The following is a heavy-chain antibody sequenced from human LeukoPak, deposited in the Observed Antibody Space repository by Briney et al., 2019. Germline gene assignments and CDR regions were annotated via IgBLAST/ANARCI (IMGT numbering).Heavy chain of an antibody. V-gene: IGHV3-48*01. CDR3: ATDIIVVTGAIGFDY. D-gene: IGHD2-2*02. CDR2: ISSSSSTI. CDR1: GSTFSRYS. J-gene: IGHJ4*02. Sequence: GGSLRLSCAASGSTFSRYSMNWVRQAPGKGLEWVSYISSSSSTIFYADSVTGRFTISRDNAKNSLYLQMNGLRAEDTAMYYCATDIIVVTGAIGFDYWGQGTLVTVSS.